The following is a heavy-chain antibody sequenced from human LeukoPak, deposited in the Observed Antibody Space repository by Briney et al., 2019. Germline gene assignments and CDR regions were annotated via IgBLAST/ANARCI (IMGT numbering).Heavy chain of an antibody. CDR1: GFTFSRYT. J-gene: IGHJ4*02. V-gene: IGHV3-48*04. CDR3: PRGSEWDLLGSCDY. Sequence: GGSLRLSCATSGFTFSRYTMNWVRQAPGKGLEWVSYISGSGTTKYYADSVKGRFTISRDNAKNSLYLQMNSLRPEDTAVYYCPRGSEWDLLGSCDYWGQGTLVTVSS. D-gene: IGHD1-26*01. CDR2: ISGSGTTK.